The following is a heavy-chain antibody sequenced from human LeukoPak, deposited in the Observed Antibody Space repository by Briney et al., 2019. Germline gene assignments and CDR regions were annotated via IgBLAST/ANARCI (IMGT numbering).Heavy chain of an antibody. CDR1: GGSISSYY. Sequence: PSETLSLTCTVSGGSISSYYRSWIRQPPGKGLEWIGYIYYSGSTNYNPSLKSRVTISVDTSKNQFSLKLSSVTAADTAVYYCARNDYGGKVDYWGQGTLVTVSS. CDR2: IYYSGST. V-gene: IGHV4-59*08. CDR3: ARNDYGGKVDY. D-gene: IGHD4-23*01. J-gene: IGHJ4*02.